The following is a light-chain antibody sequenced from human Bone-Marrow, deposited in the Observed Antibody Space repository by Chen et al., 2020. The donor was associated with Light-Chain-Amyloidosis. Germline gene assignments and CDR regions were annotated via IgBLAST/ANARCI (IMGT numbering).Light chain of an antibody. Sequence: QSVLTQPPSVSGAPGQRVTISCTGSSSNIGAGYDVHWYQQLPGTAPKLLIYGNSNRPSGVQDRFSGSKSGTSASLAITGLQAEDEAEYYCQSYDSSLSGWVFGGGNKLTVL. J-gene: IGLJ3*02. CDR1: SSNIGAGYD. V-gene: IGLV1-40*01. CDR3: QSYDSSLSGWV. CDR2: GNS.